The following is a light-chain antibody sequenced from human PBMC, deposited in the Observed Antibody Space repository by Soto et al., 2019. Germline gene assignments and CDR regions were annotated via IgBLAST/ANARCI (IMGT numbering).Light chain of an antibody. J-gene: IGLJ2*01. CDR2: EGS. V-gene: IGLV2-23*01. CDR1: SSDVGGYNF. Sequence: QSALTQPASVSGSPGQSITISCTGTSSDVGGYNFVSWYQQHPGKAPKLMIYEGSKRPSGVSSRFSGSKSGNTASLTISGLQAEDEAEYYCCSYADSNTYVVFGGGTKVTVL. CDR3: CSYADSNTYVV.